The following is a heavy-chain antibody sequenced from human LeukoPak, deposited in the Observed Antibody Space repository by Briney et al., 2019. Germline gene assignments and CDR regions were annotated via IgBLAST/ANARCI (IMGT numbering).Heavy chain of an antibody. CDR2: ISHSGGST. CDR1: GFTFNSYV. J-gene: IGHJ6*02. V-gene: IGHV3-23*01. CDR3: ATGTLLDPDYSYYGMDV. Sequence: GGSLRLSCAASGFTFNSYVMSWVRQAPGKGLEWVSTISHSGGSTYYADSVKGRFTISRDNSKNTLYLRMNSLRADDTAVYYCATGTLLDPDYSYYGMDVWGRGTTVTVSS. D-gene: IGHD1-14*01.